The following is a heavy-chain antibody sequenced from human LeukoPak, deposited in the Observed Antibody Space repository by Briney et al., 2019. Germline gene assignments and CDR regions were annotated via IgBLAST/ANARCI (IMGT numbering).Heavy chain of an antibody. CDR1: GFTFSNYW. D-gene: IGHD4-17*01. Sequence: PGVSLRLSCAASGFTFSNYWMSWVRQAPGKGLEWVANIKQDGSDKYYVDSVKGRFTISRDNAKNSLFLQMNSLRAEDTAVYYCARDTVATTFDYWGQGTVVTVSS. CDR3: ARDTVATTFDY. V-gene: IGHV3-7*04. CDR2: IKQDGSDK. J-gene: IGHJ4*02.